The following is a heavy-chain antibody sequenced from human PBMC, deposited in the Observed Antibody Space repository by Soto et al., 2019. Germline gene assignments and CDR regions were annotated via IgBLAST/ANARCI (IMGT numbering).Heavy chain of an antibody. CDR2: IIPIFGTA. Sequence: GASVKVSCKASGGTFSSYAISWVRQAPGQGLEWMGGIIPIFGTANYAQKFQGRVTITADESTSTAYMELSSLRSEDTAVYYCAALSGYSSGRNWFDPWGQGTLVTVSS. CDR1: GGTFSSYA. J-gene: IGHJ5*02. V-gene: IGHV1-69*13. CDR3: AALSGYSSGRNWFDP. D-gene: IGHD6-19*01.